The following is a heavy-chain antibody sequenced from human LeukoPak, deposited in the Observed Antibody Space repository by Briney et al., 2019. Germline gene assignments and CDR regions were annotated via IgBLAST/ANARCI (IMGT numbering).Heavy chain of an antibody. CDR1: GGSINSYY. CDR3: AREGSAFDI. J-gene: IGHJ3*02. Sequence: SETLSLTCTVSGGSINSYYWSWIRQPPGKGLEWIGYIYYSGSTNYNPSLKSRVTISVHTSKNQFSLKLSSVTAADTAVYYCAREGSAFDIWGQGTMVTVSS. V-gene: IGHV4-59*12. CDR2: IYYSGST.